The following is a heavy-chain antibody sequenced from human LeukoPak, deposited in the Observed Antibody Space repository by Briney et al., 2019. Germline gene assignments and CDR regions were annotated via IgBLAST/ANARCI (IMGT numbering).Heavy chain of an antibody. V-gene: IGHV4-34*01. CDR1: GGSFSGYY. Sequence: SETLSLTCAVYGGSFSGYYWSWIRQPPGKGLEWIANIYYSGSTYYNPSLKSRVTISLDTSKNQFSLKLSSVTAADTAMYYCARVSRGNSVGGDYWGQGTLVTVSS. CDR2: IYYSGST. CDR3: ARVSRGNSVGGDY. D-gene: IGHD4-23*01. J-gene: IGHJ4*02.